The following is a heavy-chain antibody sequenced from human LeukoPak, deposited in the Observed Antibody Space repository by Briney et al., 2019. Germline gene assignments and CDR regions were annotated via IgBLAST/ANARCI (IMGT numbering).Heavy chain of an antibody. J-gene: IGHJ4*02. CDR1: GGSISSGGYY. CDR3: ARYSREGAHFYFDY. Sequence: PSETLSLTCTVSGGSISSGGYYWTWIRQHPGKGLECIGYIYYSGNTYYTPSLKSRVTISVDTSRNQFSLKLSSVTAADTAVYYCARYSREGAHFYFDYWGQGTLVTVSS. V-gene: IGHV4-31*03. CDR2: IYYSGNT. D-gene: IGHD2-15*01.